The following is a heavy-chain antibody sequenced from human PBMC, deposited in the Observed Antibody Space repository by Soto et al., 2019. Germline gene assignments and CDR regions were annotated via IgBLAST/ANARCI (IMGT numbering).Heavy chain of an antibody. J-gene: IGHJ6*02. D-gene: IGHD2-8*01. Sequence: PSETLSLTCAVYGGSFSGYYWSWIRQPPGKGLEWIGEINHSGSTNYNPSLKSRVTISVDTSKNQFSLKLSSVTAADTAVYYCARALGYCTNGVCYRRRFYYYYYGMDVWGQGTRFTVSS. CDR2: INHSGST. CDR3: ARALGYCTNGVCYRRRFYYYYYGMDV. CDR1: GGSFSGYY. V-gene: IGHV4-34*01.